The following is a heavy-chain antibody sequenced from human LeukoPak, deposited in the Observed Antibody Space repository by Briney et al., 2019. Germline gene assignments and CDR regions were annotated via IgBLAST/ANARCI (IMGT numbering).Heavy chain of an antibody. CDR1: GFTFSSYA. CDR3: AKRYCSSTSCYSEIGYAFDI. D-gene: IGHD2-2*01. Sequence: GGSLRLSCAASGFTFSSYAMSWVRQAPGKGLEWVSAISGSGGSTYYADSVKGRFTTSRDNSKNTLYLQMNSLRAEDTAVYYCAKRYCSSTSCYSEIGYAFDIWGQGTMVTVSS. CDR2: ISGSGGST. V-gene: IGHV3-23*01. J-gene: IGHJ3*02.